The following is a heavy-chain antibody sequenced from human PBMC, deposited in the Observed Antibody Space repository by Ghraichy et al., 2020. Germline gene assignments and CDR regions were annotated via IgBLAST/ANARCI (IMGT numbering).Heavy chain of an antibody. V-gene: IGHV3-30*02. D-gene: IGHD3-22*01. J-gene: IGHJ4*02. CDR1: GFTFSSYG. Sequence: GGSLRLSCAASGFTFSSYGMHWVRQAPGKGLEWVAFIRYDGSNKNYADSVKGRFTISRDNSKNTLSLQMTSLRVEDTAVYYCAKETNSGSGNYCPFDYWGQGTLVSVSS. CDR3: AKETNSGSGNYCPFDY. CDR2: IRYDGSNK.